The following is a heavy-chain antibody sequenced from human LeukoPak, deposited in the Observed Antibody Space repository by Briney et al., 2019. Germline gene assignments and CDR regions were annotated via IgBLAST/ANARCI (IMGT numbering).Heavy chain of an antibody. CDR1: GFTFSSYA. CDR2: ISGSGGST. CDR3: AKAGVEYQLLYFDY. D-gene: IGHD2-2*01. V-gene: IGHV3-23*01. Sequence: GGSLRLSCAASGFTFSSYAMSWVRQAPGKGLEWVSAISGSGGSTYYADSVKGRFIISRDNSKNTLYLQMNSLRAEDTAVYYCAKAGVEYQLLYFDYWGQGTLVTVSS. J-gene: IGHJ4*02.